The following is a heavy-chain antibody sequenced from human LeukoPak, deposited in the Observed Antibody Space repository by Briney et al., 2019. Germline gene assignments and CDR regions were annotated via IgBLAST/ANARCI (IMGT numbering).Heavy chain of an antibody. V-gene: IGHV4-59*08. D-gene: IGHD3-9*01. CDR3: ARRVRYPYYYGMDV. Sequence: SETLSLTCTVSGGSISSYYWSWIRQPPGKGLEWIGYIYYSGSTNYNPSLKSRVTISVDTSKNQFSLKPSSVTAADTAVYYCARRVRYPYYYGMDVWGQGTTVTVSS. CDR2: IYYSGST. J-gene: IGHJ6*02. CDR1: GGSISSYY.